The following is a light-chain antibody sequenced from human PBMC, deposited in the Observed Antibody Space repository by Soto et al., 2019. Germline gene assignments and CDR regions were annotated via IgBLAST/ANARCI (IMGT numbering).Light chain of an antibody. CDR2: SNN. V-gene: IGLV1-44*01. CDR1: NSNIGSNT. CDR3: AAWDDSLNGWV. J-gene: IGLJ3*02. Sequence: QSVLTQPPAASGTPGQSVTTSCSGSNSNIGSNTVNWYQQVPGTAPKLLIYSNNQRPSGVPDRFSGSKSGTSASLAISGLQSEDEADYSCAAWDDSLNGWVFGGGTKLTVL.